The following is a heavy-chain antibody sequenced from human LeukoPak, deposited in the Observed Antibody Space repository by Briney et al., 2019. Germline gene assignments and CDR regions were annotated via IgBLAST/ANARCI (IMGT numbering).Heavy chain of an antibody. D-gene: IGHD3-10*01. J-gene: IGHJ4*02. CDR2: IYTSGST. CDR3: ASANERGSGSFDY. CDR1: GGSISSGSYY. Sequence: PSETLSLTCTVSGGSISSGSYYWSWIRQPAGKGLEWIGRIYTSGSTNYNPSLKSRFTISVDTSKNQFSLKLSSVTAADTAVYYCASANERGSGSFDYWGQGTLVTVSS. V-gene: IGHV4-61*02.